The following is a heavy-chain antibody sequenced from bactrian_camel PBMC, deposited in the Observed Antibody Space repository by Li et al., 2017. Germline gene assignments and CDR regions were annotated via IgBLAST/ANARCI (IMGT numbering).Heavy chain of an antibody. CDR3: AATLRPMTHDDYLRADWEYNY. CDR1: GDTLPT. D-gene: IGHD1*01. CDR2: LDYSGVP. V-gene: IGHV3S53*01. J-gene: IGHJ4*01. Sequence: HVQLVESGGGSVQTGGSLTLACKTSGDTLPTMAWFRQTPGKEREGVAALDYSGVPKYAESVEGRFTISQDNAKKTLYLQMNSLTPEDTAVYYCAATLRPMTHDDYLRADWEYNYWGQGTQVTVS.